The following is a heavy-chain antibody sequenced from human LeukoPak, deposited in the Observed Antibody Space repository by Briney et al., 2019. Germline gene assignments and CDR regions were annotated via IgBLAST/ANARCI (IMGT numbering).Heavy chain of an antibody. D-gene: IGHD2-15*01. CDR1: GYSFTSYW. Sequence: TVSCKGSGYSFTSYWIGWVRQMPGKGLEWMGIIYPGDSDTRYSPSFQGQVTISADKSISTAYLQWSSLKASDTAMYYCARGYCSGGSCRSQFDYWGQGTLVTVSS. V-gene: IGHV5-51*01. CDR2: IYPGDSDT. J-gene: IGHJ4*02. CDR3: ARGYCSGGSCRSQFDY.